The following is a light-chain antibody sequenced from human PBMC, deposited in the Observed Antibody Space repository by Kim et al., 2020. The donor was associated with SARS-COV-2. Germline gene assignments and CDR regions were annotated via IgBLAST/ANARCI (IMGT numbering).Light chain of an antibody. CDR2: DVK. CDR3: ISYASTRSYV. CDR1: SRDVGAYNY. Sequence: GQSITIAVTGTSRDVGAYNYVSWYQQHPGKAPKLMIFDVKKRPSGLSDRFSGSKSGNTASLTISGLQAEDEADYYCISYASTRSYVFGTGTKVTVL. J-gene: IGLJ1*01. V-gene: IGLV2-14*04.